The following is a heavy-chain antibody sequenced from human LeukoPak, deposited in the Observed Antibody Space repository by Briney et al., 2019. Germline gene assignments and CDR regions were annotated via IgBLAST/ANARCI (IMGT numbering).Heavy chain of an antibody. CDR1: GYTFTSYW. D-gene: IGHD3-10*01. V-gene: IGHV5-51*01. Sequence: GESLKISCKGSGYTFTSYWSGWVRQMPGKGLEWMGIIYPDDSDTRYSPSFQGQVTISADKSISTAYLQWSGLQASDTAMYYCARDYGSGSYYYDYWGQGTLVTVSS. CDR2: IYPDDSDT. J-gene: IGHJ4*02. CDR3: ARDYGSGSYYYDY.